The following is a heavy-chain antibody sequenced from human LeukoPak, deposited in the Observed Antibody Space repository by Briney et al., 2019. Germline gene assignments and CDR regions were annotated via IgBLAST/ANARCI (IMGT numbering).Heavy chain of an antibody. J-gene: IGHJ6*03. CDR2: IYYSGST. CDR3: ARLGIAAAGTYMDV. Sequence: PSETLSLICTVSGGSISSFYWSWIRQPPGKGLEWIGYIYYSGSTNYNPSLKSRVTISVDTSKNQFSLKLSSVTAADTAVYYCARLGIAAAGTYMDVWGKGTTVTVSS. V-gene: IGHV4-59*12. CDR1: GGSISSFY. D-gene: IGHD6-13*01.